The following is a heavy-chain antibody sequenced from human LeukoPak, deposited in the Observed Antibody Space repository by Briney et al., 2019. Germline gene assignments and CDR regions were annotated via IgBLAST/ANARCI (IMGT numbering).Heavy chain of an antibody. CDR1: GFTFSSYG. Sequence: GGFLRLSCAASGFTFSSYGMHWVRQAPGKGLEWVAVISYDGSNKYYADSVKGRFTISRDNSKNTLYLQMNSLRAEDTAVYYCAKNTAMGRSFDYWGQGTLVTVSS. CDR3: AKNTAMGRSFDY. V-gene: IGHV3-30*18. J-gene: IGHJ4*02. CDR2: ISYDGSNK. D-gene: IGHD5-18*01.